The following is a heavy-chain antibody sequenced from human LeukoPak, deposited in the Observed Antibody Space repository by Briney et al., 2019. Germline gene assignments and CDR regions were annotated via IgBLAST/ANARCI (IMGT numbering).Heavy chain of an antibody. CDR2: ISSSSYT. J-gene: IGHJ4*02. V-gene: IGHV3-11*06. CDR3: PARYFDY. D-gene: IGHD3-9*01. CDR1: GFTFSDYY. Sequence: GGSLRLSCAASGFTFSDYYMSWIRQAPGKGLEWVSYISSSSYTNYADSVKGRFTISRDNSKNTLYLQMNSLRAEDTAVYYCPARYFDYWGQGTLVTVSS.